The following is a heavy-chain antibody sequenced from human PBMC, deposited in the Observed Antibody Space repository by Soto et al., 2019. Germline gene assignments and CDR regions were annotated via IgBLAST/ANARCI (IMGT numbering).Heavy chain of an antibody. D-gene: IGHD3-10*01. Sequence: EVQLLESAGGLVQPGGSLRLSCAASGFTFSDYSMSWVHQAPGRGLEWVSTFTRRGNIYYADSVKGRFTISRDNSKSTLYLQMDSLRAEDTALYYCAREYAPGSPNYDYWGLGTLVTVSS. V-gene: IGHV3-23*01. CDR1: GFTFSDYS. J-gene: IGHJ4*02. CDR3: AREYAPGSPNYDY. CDR2: FTRRGNI.